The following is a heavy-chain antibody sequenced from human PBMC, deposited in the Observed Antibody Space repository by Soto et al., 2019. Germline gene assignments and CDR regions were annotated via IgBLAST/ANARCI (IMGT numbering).Heavy chain of an antibody. Sequence: ASVKVSCKASGYTFTSYGISWVRQAPGQGLEWMGWISAYNGNTNYAQKLQGRVTMTTDTSPSTAYMGLRSLRSDDPDVYHCARDPKDIVLMVYAIRPSDGMDVWVQGTTVTVPS. CDR2: ISAYNGNT. CDR3: ARDPKDIVLMVYAIRPSDGMDV. D-gene: IGHD2-8*01. J-gene: IGHJ6*02. CDR1: GYTFTSYG. V-gene: IGHV1-18*01.